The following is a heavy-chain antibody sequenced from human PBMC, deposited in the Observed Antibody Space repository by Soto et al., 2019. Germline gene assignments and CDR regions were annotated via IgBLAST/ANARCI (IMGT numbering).Heavy chain of an antibody. CDR3: ARDSEYQLLSFDY. CDR2: IKQDGSEK. CDR1: GFTFSSYW. Sequence: GGSLRLSCAASGFTFSSYWMSWVRQAPGKGLEWVANIKQDGSEKYCVDSVKGRFTISRDNAKNSLYLQMNSLRAEDTAVYYCARDSEYQLLSFDYWGQGTLVTVSS. J-gene: IGHJ4*02. D-gene: IGHD2-2*01. V-gene: IGHV3-7*01.